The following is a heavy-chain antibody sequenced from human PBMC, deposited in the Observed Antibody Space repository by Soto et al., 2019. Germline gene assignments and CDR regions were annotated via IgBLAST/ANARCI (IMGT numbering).Heavy chain of an antibody. CDR3: ARSEIDYGDPIDLGYYYYMDV. J-gene: IGHJ6*03. V-gene: IGHV3-7*01. Sequence: GGSLRLSCAASGFTFSSYWMSWVRQAPGKGLEWVANIKQDGSEKYYVDSVKGRFTISRDNAKNSLYLQMNSLRAEDTAVYYCARSEIDYGDPIDLGYYYYMDVWGKGTTVTVSS. CDR1: GFTFSSYW. CDR2: IKQDGSEK. D-gene: IGHD4-17*01.